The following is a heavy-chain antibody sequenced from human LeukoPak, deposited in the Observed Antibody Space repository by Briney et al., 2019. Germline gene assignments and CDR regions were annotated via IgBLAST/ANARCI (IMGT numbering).Heavy chain of an antibody. CDR3: AKALQRNRPVDAFDI. CDR1: GFTFSDYY. J-gene: IGHJ3*02. V-gene: IGHV3-11*04. D-gene: IGHD6-25*01. Sequence: GGSLRLSCAASGFTFSDYYMSWIRQAPGKGLEWVSYISSSGSTIYYADSVKGRFTISRDNSKNTLYLQMNSLRAEDTAVYYCAKALQRNRPVDAFDIWGQGTMVTVSS. CDR2: ISSSGSTI.